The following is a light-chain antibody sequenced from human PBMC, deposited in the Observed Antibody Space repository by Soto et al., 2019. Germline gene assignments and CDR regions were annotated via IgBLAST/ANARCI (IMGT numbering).Light chain of an antibody. V-gene: IGLV2-14*03. CDR3: TSWTSTSTYV. J-gene: IGLJ1*01. Sequence: SVLTQDASVSGSPVQSITISCTGTSSDVGGFNYVSWYQQHPGKAPKLMIYDVFTRPSGVSNRFSGSKSGNTASLTISALQAEDEADYYCTSWTSTSTYVFGSGTKVTVL. CDR2: DVF. CDR1: SSDVGGFNY.